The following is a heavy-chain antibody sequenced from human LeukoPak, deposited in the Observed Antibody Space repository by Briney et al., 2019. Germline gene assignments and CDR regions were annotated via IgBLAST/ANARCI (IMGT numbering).Heavy chain of an antibody. J-gene: IGHJ4*02. CDR1: GFTFSSYD. V-gene: IGHV3-23*01. Sequence: GGSLRLSCAASGFTFSSYDMSWVRQAPGRGLEWVSDISGSGGRTHYADSVKGRFTISRDNSKSTLYLQMNSLRAEDTAVYYCAKDRAYYDSSGLFDYWGQGTLVTVSS. CDR3: AKDRAYYDSSGLFDY. CDR2: ISGSGGRT. D-gene: IGHD3-22*01.